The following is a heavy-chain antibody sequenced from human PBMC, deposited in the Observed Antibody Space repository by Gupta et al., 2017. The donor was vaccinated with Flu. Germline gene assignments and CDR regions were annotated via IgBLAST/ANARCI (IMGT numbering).Heavy chain of an antibody. V-gene: IGHV4-61*02. CDR3: ARDLHSYDSRGYYQGSNHAFDI. D-gene: IGHD3-22*01. J-gene: IGHJ3*02. CDR2: VYTSGST. Sequence: QVQLQESGPGLVRPPQTLSLTCTVSGGSVSSGSYYWTWIRQPAGKGLEWIGRVYTSGSTNYNPSLKSRVTISLDTSRNQFSLELSSVTAADTAVYYCARDLHSYDSRGYYQGSNHAFDIWGQGTMVTVSS. CDR1: GGSVSSGSYY.